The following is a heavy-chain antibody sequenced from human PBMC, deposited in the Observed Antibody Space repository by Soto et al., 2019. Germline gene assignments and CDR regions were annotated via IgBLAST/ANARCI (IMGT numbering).Heavy chain of an antibody. V-gene: IGHV1-24*01. D-gene: IGHD3-3*01. J-gene: IGHJ4*02. CDR3: ATSLWRGAYDFLDY. Sequence: GASVKVSCKVSGYTLTELSMHWVRQAPGKGLEWMGGFDPEDGETIYAQKFQGRVTMTEDTSTDTAYMELSSLRSEDTAVYYCATSLWRGAYDFLDYWGQGTLVTVSS. CDR2: FDPEDGET. CDR1: GYTLTELS.